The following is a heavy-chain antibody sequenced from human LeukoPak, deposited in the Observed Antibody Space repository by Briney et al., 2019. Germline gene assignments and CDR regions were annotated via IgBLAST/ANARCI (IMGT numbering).Heavy chain of an antibody. D-gene: IGHD6-13*01. CDR2: ISFDGGNK. V-gene: IGHV3-30-3*01. J-gene: IGHJ4*02. CDR3: ARGRAGIAAAGFDY. Sequence: PGGSLRLSCATSGFTFSMSAMHWVRLAPGKGLDWVAVISFDGGNKFYADSVKGRFSISRDNSKNTLYLQMNSLGLDDTAVYFCARGRAGIAAAGFDYRGQGTLVTVSS. CDR1: GFTFSMSA.